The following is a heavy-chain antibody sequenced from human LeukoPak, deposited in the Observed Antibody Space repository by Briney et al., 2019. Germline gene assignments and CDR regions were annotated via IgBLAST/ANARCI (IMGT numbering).Heavy chain of an antibody. D-gene: IGHD1-14*01. V-gene: IGHV4-59*11. Sequence: RSSETLSLPCTLSGGPISSHHGRWPRHPTGKGRKWIEYIYYRGSTAYNPSLKSRVTISVDTSKTQFSLKLSSVTAADTAVYYCAKDNHPHAFDTWGQGTMVTVSS. CDR1: GGPISSHH. CDR3: AKDNHPHAFDT. J-gene: IGHJ3*02. CDR2: IYYRGST.